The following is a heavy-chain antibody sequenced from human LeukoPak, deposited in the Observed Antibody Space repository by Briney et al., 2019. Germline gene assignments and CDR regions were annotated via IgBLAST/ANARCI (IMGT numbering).Heavy chain of an antibody. CDR1: GFGFSNFW. CDR2: ISGSGGST. Sequence: GGSLRLSCAASGFGFSNFWMSWVRQAPGKGLEWVSAISGSGGSTYYADSVKGRFTISRDNSKNTLYLQMNSLRAEDTAVYYCAKEGRDGYNYGDFDYWGQGTLVTVSS. CDR3: AKEGRDGYNYGDFDY. V-gene: IGHV3-23*01. D-gene: IGHD5-24*01. J-gene: IGHJ4*02.